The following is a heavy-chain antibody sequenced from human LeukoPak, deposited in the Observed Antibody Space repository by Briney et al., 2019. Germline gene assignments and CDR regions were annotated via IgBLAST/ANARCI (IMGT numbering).Heavy chain of an antibody. J-gene: IGHJ5*02. CDR3: ARDRDHDYSNNWFDP. V-gene: IGHV4-34*01. CDR1: GGSFSGYY. CDR2: INHSGST. D-gene: IGHD4-11*01. Sequence: SETLSLTCAVYGGSFSGYYWSWIRQPPGKGLVWIGEINHSGSTNYNPSLKSRVTISVDTSKNQFSLKLSSVPAADTAVYYCARDRDHDYSNNWFDPWGQGTLVTVSS.